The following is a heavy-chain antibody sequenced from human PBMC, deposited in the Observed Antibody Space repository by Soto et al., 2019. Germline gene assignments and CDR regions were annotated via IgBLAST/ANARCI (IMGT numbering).Heavy chain of an antibody. J-gene: IGHJ6*02. CDR1: GGSISSYY. CDR3: ARGHSGSYRTGEGYYYGMDV. CDR2: IYYSGST. D-gene: IGHD1-26*01. V-gene: IGHV4-59*01. Sequence: QVQLQESGPGLVKPSETLSLTCTVSGGSISSYYWSWIRQPPGKGLEWIGSIYYSGSTNYNPSLKSRVTMSVDTSKNQFSLKLGSVTAADTAVYYCARGHSGSYRTGEGYYYGMDVWGQGTTVTVSS.